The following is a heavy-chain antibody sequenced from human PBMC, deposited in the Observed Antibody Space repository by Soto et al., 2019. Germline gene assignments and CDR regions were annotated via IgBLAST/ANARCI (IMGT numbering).Heavy chain of an antibody. CDR1: GYTFTSYA. D-gene: IGHD4-4*01. CDR2: INAGNGNT. Sequence: VSVKVSCKASGYTFTSYAMHWVRRAPGQRLEWMGWINAGNGNTKYSQKFQGRVTITRDTSASTAYMELSSLRSEDTAVYYCGRGLTTVTTFWFDPWGQGTLVTVSS. V-gene: IGHV1-3*01. J-gene: IGHJ5*02. CDR3: GRGLTTVTTFWFDP.